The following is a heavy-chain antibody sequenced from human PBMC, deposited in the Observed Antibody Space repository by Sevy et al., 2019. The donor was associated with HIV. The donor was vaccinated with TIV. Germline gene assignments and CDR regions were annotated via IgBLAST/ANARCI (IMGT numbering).Heavy chain of an antibody. CDR2: ISGSGGST. CDR1: GFTFSSYA. D-gene: IGHD2-15*01. V-gene: IGHV3-23*01. CDR3: AKEGYCSGGSCYGVDY. Sequence: GESLKISCAASGFTFSSYAMSWVRQAPGKGLEWVSAISGSGGSTYYADSVKGRFTISRDNSKNTLYLQMNSLRAEDTAVYYCAKEGYCSGGSCYGVDYWGQGTLVTVSS. J-gene: IGHJ4*02.